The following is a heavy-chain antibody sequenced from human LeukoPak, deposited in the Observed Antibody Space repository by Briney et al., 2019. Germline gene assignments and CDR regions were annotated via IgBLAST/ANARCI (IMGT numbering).Heavy chain of an antibody. CDR3: ARGCQYQLLIFLYYYMDV. V-gene: IGHV1-2*02. Sequence: ASVKVSCKASGYTFTDYYMHWVRQAPGQGLEWMGWINPNSGGTNYAQKFQGRVTMTRDTSISTACMELSRLRSDDTAVYYCARGCQYQLLIFLYYYMDVWGKGTTVTISS. D-gene: IGHD2-2*01. CDR2: INPNSGGT. J-gene: IGHJ6*03. CDR1: GYTFTDYY.